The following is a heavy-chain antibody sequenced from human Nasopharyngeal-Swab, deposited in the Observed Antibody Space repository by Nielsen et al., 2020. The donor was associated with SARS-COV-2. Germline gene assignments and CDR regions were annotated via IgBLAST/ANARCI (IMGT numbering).Heavy chain of an antibody. CDR2: ISFDGNNK. J-gene: IGHJ4*02. V-gene: IGHV3-30-3*01. CDR1: GFTFSSYA. CDR3: ARDGAPIGEGSSSWTGLDY. D-gene: IGHD6-13*01. Sequence: GGSLRLSCAASGFTFSSYAMYWVRQAPGKGLEWVAVISFDGNNKYYADSVKGRFTISRDNSKNTLYLQMNSLRSEDTALYYCARDGAPIGEGSSSWTGLDYWGQGTLVTVSS.